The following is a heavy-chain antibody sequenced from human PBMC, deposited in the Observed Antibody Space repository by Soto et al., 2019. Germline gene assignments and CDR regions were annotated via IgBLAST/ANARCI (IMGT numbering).Heavy chain of an antibody. J-gene: IGHJ3*02. Sequence: QVQLVESGGGVVQPGRSLRLSCAASGFTFSSYGMHWVRQAPGKGLEWVAVIWYDGSNKYYADSVKGRFTISRDNSKNTLYLQMNSLRAEDTAVYYCARESSGSKSPFDAFDIWGQGTMVTVSS. D-gene: IGHD1-26*01. CDR3: ARESSGSKSPFDAFDI. CDR1: GFTFSSYG. CDR2: IWYDGSNK. V-gene: IGHV3-33*01.